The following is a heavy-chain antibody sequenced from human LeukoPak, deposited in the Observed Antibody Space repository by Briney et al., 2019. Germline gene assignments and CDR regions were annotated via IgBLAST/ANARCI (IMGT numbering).Heavy chain of an antibody. V-gene: IGHV4-59*12. CDR2: IYYSGST. CDR3: ARVSGIAAAGYYYYGMDV. J-gene: IGHJ6*02. CDR1: GGSISTYH. D-gene: IGHD6-13*01. Sequence: SETLSLTCTVSGGSISTYHWNWIRQPPGQGLEWIGYIYYSGSTYYNPSLKSRVTISVDTSKNQFSLQLSSVTAADTAVYYCARVSGIAAAGYYYYGMDVWGQGTTVTVSS.